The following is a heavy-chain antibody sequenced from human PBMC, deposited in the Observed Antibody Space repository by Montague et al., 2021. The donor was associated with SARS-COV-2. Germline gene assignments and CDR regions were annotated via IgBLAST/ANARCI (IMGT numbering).Heavy chain of an antibody. CDR1: GASSSNYY. D-gene: IGHD3-3*01. Sequence: SETLSLTCAVYGASSSNYYWRWIRQSPGKGLEWVGEINHSGYTDYNPSLESRLTISLDSSKKQFSLKMTSVTAADTAIYYCASAPRCSFGFWAYWGQGTLVSVSA. J-gene: IGHJ4*02. CDR2: INHSGYT. V-gene: IGHV4-34*01. CDR3: ASAPRCSFGFWAY.